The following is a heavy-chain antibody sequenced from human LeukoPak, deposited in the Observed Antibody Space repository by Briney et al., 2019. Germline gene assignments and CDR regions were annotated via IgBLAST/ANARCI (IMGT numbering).Heavy chain of an antibody. CDR1: GGSMSDYY. J-gene: IGHJ4*02. Sequence: PSETLSLTCTVSGGSMSDYYWSWIRQPAGKGLEWIGRFYSSGSTNYNPSLKSRVTRSVDISKNQFSLKLSSVTAADTAVYYCARDSLGAGTVGATSGYWGQGTLVTVSS. D-gene: IGHD1-26*01. CDR3: ARDSLGAGTVGATSGY. V-gene: IGHV4-4*07. CDR2: FYSSGST.